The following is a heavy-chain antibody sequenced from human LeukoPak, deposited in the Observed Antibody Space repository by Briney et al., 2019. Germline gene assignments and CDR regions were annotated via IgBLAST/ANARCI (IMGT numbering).Heavy chain of an antibody. J-gene: IGHJ4*02. CDR1: GGSISSYY. V-gene: IGHV4-59*12. CDR2: IYYSGST. D-gene: IGHD5-18*01. CDR3: ARAGYSVGFHDY. Sequence: SETLSLTCTVSGGSISSYYWSWIRQPPGKGLEWIGYIYYSGSTYYNPSLKSRVTISVDTSKNQFSLKLSSVTAADTAVYYCARAGYSVGFHDYWGQGTLVTVSS.